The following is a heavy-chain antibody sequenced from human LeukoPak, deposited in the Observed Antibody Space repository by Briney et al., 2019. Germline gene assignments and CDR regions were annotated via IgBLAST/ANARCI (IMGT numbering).Heavy chain of an antibody. V-gene: IGHV1-46*01. Sequence: ASVKVSCKASGYTFTSYYMHWVRQAPGQGLEWMGIINPSGGSTSYAQKFQGRVTMTRDTSISTAYMELSRLRSDDTAVYYCARDHGIMVRGVMIAYYYYMDVWGKGTTVTVSS. CDR2: INPSGGST. J-gene: IGHJ6*03. D-gene: IGHD3-10*01. CDR3: ARDHGIMVRGVMIAYYYYMDV. CDR1: GYTFTSYY.